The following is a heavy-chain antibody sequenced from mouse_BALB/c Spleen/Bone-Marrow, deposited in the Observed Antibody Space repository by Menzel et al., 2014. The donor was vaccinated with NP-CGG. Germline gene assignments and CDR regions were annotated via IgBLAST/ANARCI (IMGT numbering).Heavy chain of an antibody. CDR1: GFTFSSYV. D-gene: IGHD3-3*01. CDR2: ISSGGSL. CDR3: ASRQSTVFRGWIAY. Sequence: EVQLVESGGGLVKPGGSLKLSCAASGFTFSSYVMSWVRQTPEKRLEWVASISSGGSLYYSDSVKGRFTISRDNARNILYLQMSIRRSVDTAMYFCASRQSTVFRGWIAYWGQGTLVTVSA. V-gene: IGHV5-6-5*01. J-gene: IGHJ3*01.